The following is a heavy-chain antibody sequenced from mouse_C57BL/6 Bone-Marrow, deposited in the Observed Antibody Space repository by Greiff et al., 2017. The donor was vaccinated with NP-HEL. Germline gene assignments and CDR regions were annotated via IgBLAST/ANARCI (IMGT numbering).Heavy chain of an antibody. Sequence: QVQLQQPGAELVKPGASVKLSCKASGYTFTSSWMHWVKQRPGQGLEWIGMIHPNSGSTNYNEKFKSKATLTVDKSSSTAYMQLSSLTSEDSAVYYCARWLGRRGDYWGQGTTLTVSS. V-gene: IGHV1-64*01. J-gene: IGHJ2*01. D-gene: IGHD4-1*01. CDR2: IHPNSGST. CDR3: ARWLGRRGDY. CDR1: GYTFTSSW.